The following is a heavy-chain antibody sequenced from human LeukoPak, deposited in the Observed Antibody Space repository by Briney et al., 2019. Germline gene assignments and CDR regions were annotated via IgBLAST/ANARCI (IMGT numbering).Heavy chain of an antibody. CDR1: GFTLSSYS. CDR2: ISSSSYI. Sequence: PGGSLRLSCAASGFTLSSYSMNWVRQAPGKGLEWVSSISSSSYIYYADSVKGRFTISRDNAKNSLYLQMNSLRAEDTAVYYCARLPSYGSGRDYWGQGTLVTVSS. J-gene: IGHJ4*02. CDR3: ARLPSYGSGRDY. V-gene: IGHV3-21*01. D-gene: IGHD5-18*01.